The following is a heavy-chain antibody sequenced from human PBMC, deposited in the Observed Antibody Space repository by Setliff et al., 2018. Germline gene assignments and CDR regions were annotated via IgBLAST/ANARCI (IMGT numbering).Heavy chain of an antibody. CDR2: IYPDDSDT. D-gene: IGHD2-2*01. V-gene: IGHV5-51*01. CDR1: GYKSADFW. Sequence: PGESLKISCQGSGYKSADFWIGWVRQMPGKGLEWMGIIYPDDSDTRYSPSFQGQVTMSADKSTNTAYLQWNSLAASDAAMYYCARASTSSFFVYFDFWGQGTQGTAPQ. CDR3: ARASTSSFFVYFDF. J-gene: IGHJ4*02.